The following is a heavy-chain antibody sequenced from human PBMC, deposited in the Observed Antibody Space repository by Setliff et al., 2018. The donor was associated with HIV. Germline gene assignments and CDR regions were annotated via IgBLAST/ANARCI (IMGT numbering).Heavy chain of an antibody. CDR3: ARTSGSPYYYYYYMDV. J-gene: IGHJ6*03. V-gene: IGHV4-39*01. Sequence: SETLSLTCTVSGGSISSSSYYWGWIRQPPGKGLEWIGSIYYSGSTYYNPSLKSRVTISVDTSKNQFSLKLSSVTAADTAVYYCARTSGSPYYYYYYMDVWGKGTTVTVSS. CDR2: IYYSGST. D-gene: IGHD6-19*01. CDR1: GGSISSSSYY.